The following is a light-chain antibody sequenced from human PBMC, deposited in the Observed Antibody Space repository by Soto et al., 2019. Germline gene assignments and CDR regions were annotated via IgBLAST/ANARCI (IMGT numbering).Light chain of an antibody. J-gene: IGLJ2*01. CDR2: EVS. CDR3: GSYTNPRSPVV. Sequence: QSVLTQPASVSGSPGQSITMSCTGTSSDVGAYNYVSWYQQHPGKAPKLMIYEVSNRPSGVSNRFSGSKSGNTASLTISGLQAEDEADYYCGSYTNPRSPVVFGGGTKLTVL. V-gene: IGLV2-14*01. CDR1: SSDVGAYNY.